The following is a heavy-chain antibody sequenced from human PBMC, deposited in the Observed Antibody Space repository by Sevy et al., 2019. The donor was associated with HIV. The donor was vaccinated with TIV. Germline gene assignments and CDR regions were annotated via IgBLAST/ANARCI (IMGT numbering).Heavy chain of an antibody. D-gene: IGHD6-6*01. CDR1: GFPFSSYG. CDR2: ISDISSAI. Sequence: GGSLRLSCAASGFPFSSYGMNWVRQAPGKGLEWVSYISDISSAIYYADSVKGRFTISRDNAKKSLYLQMKSLRAEDTAVYYCARGLAALPGYYYGMDVWGQGTTVTVSS. CDR3: ARGLAALPGYYYGMDV. J-gene: IGHJ6*02. V-gene: IGHV3-48*01.